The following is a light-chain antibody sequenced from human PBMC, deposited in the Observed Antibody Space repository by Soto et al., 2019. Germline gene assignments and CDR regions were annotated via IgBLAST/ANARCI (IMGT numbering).Light chain of an antibody. CDR3: QQTYSTPRGA. Sequence: DIQMTQSPSSLSASVGDRVTITCRASESISNNLNWYQQKPGKAPKLLIYAASTLQSGVPSRFSGGGSGTALTLTIASLQPEDFTTYYCQQTYSTPRGAFGQGTKVEIK. V-gene: IGKV1-39*01. J-gene: IGKJ1*01. CDR2: AAS. CDR1: ESISNN.